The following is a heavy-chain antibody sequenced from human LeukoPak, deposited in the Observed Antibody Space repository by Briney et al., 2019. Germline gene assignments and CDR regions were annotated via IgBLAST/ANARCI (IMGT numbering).Heavy chain of an antibody. D-gene: IGHD3-10*01. Sequence: GGSLRLSCAASGFTFSSYAMHWVRQAPGKGLEWVAVISYDGSNKYYADSVKGRFTISRDNSKNTLYLQMNSLRAEDTAVYYCARDRRYYGSGSPDYYYYYGMDVWGQGTTVTVSS. V-gene: IGHV3-30-3*01. J-gene: IGHJ6*02. CDR2: ISYDGSNK. CDR3: ARDRRYYGSGSPDYYYYYGMDV. CDR1: GFTFSSYA.